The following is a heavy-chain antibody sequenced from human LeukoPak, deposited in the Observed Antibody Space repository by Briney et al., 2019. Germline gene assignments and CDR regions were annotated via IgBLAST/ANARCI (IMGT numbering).Heavy chain of an antibody. CDR1: GYTFTGYY. V-gene: IGHV1-69*04. J-gene: IGHJ4*02. CDR2: IIPILGIA. D-gene: IGHD3-22*01. Sequence: GASVKVSCKASGYTFTGYYMHWVRQAPGQGLEWMGRIIPILGIANYAQKFQGRVTITADKSTTTAYMELSSLRSEDTAVYYCARVQRQPYDSSGYLDYWGQGTLVTVSS. CDR3: ARVQRQPYDSSGYLDY.